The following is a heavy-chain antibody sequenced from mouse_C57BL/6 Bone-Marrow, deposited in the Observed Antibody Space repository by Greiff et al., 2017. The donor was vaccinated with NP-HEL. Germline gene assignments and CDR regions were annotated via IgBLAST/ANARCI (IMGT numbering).Heavy chain of an antibody. CDR2: INPYNGGT. Sequence: EVQLQQSGPVLVKPGASVKMSCKASGYTFTDYYMNWVKQSHGKSLEWIGVINPYNGGTSYNQKFKGKATLTVDKSSSTAYMELNSLTSEDSAVYYCARDYYCRDWYFDVWGTGTTVTVSS. CDR1: GYTFTDYY. J-gene: IGHJ1*03. V-gene: IGHV1-19*01. D-gene: IGHD1-1*01. CDR3: ARDYYCRDWYFDV.